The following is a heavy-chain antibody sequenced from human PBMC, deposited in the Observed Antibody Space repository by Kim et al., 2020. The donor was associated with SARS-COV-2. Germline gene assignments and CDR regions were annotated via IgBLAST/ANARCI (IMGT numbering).Heavy chain of an antibody. V-gene: IGHV3-48*03. CDR2: ISSSGSTI. CDR1: GFTFSSYE. D-gene: IGHD3-22*01. J-gene: IGHJ4*02. CDR3: ARDLPPYYYDSSGYSNYFDY. Sequence: GGSLRLSCAASGFTFSSYEMNWVRQAPGKGLEWVSYISSSGSTIYYADSVKGRFTISRDNAKNSLYLQMNSLRAEDTAVYYCARDLPPYYYDSSGYSNYFDYWGQGTLVTVSS.